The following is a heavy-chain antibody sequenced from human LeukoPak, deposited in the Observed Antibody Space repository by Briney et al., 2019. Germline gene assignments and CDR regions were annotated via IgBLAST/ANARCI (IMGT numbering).Heavy chain of an antibody. CDR1: GYSFTNYW. Sequence: GESLKISCKGSGYSFTNYWIDWVHQMPGKGLEWMGIIYPGDSDTRYSPSFQGQVTISADKSISTAYLQWSSPKASDTAMYYCARRALSSITLTELNYWGQGTLVTVSS. V-gene: IGHV5-51*07. CDR2: IYPGDSDT. CDR3: ARRALSSITLTELNY. J-gene: IGHJ4*02. D-gene: IGHD3-10*01.